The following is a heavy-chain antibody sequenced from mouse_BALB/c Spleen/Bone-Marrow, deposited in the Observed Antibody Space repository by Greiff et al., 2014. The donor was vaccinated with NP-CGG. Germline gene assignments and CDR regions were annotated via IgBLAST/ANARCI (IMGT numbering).Heavy chain of an antibody. J-gene: IGHJ4*01. V-gene: IGHV2-9*02. CDR2: IWADGST. Sequence: VKLVESGPGLVAPSQSLSITCTVSGFSLTNYGVHWVRQPPGKGLEWLGVIWADGSTNYNSALMSRPSISKDNSKSQVFFKMNSLQTDDTAMYYCARITTATGAMDYWGQGTSVTVSS. CDR1: GFSLTNYG. CDR3: ARITTATGAMDY. D-gene: IGHD1-2*01.